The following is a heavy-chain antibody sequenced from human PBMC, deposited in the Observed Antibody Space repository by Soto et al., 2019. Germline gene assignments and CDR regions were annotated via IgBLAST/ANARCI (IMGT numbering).Heavy chain of an antibody. J-gene: IGHJ6*02. CDR1: GGSFSGYY. CDR2: INHSGST. Sequence: QVQLQQWGAGLLKPSETLSLTCAVYGGSFSGYYWSWIRQPPGKGLEWIGEINHSGSTNYNPSLKSRVTISVDTSKNQFSLKLSSVTAADTAVYYCARSVARSYYYGMDVWGQGTTVTVSS. V-gene: IGHV4-34*01. D-gene: IGHD2-15*01. CDR3: ARSVARSYYYGMDV.